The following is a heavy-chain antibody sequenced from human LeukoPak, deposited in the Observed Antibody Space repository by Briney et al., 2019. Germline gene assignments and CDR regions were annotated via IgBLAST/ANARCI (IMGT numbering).Heavy chain of an antibody. D-gene: IGHD2-2*02. J-gene: IGHJ3*02. CDR2: ISGSGGST. V-gene: IGHV3-23*01. Sequence: GGSLRLSCAASGFTFSSYAMSWVRQAPGKGLEWFSAISGSGGSTYYADSVKGRFTISRDNSKNTLYLQMNSLRAEDTAVYYCAKGLGYCSSTSCYTGFDAFDIWGQGTMVTVSS. CDR3: AKGLGYCSSTSCYTGFDAFDI. CDR1: GFTFSSYA.